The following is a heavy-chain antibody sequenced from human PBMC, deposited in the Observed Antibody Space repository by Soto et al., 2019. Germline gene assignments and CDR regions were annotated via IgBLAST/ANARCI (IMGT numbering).Heavy chain of an antibody. CDR1: SESLSGYY. CDR3: VGARGRLVGFDY. D-gene: IGHD1-26*01. CDR2: IDGSGNT. V-gene: IGHV4-34*01. Sequence: SETLSLTCAVNSESLSGYYWSWIRQSPGKGLEWIGEIDGSGNTNYSPSLRSRVAMSVDASNNHFSLNLNSVSAADTAAYYCVGARGRLVGFDYWGQGTLVTVSS. J-gene: IGHJ4*02.